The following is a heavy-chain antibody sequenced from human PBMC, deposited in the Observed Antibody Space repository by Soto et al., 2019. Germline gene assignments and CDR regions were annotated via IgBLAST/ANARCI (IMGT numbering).Heavy chain of an antibody. CDR3: ARDRSTYGGGGTGEVKENWFDP. J-gene: IGHJ5*02. V-gene: IGHV4-59*01. D-gene: IGHD2-8*01. CDR1: GGAISHYY. Sequence: SDTLSLACSVSGGAISHYYWSWIRQSPGKGLEWIGCAYYSGSTDYNPSLKSRVTMSVDTSKNQVSLKLNSVTTADTAVYYCARDRSTYGGGGTGEVKENWFDPWGPGTLVTVSS. CDR2: AYYSGST.